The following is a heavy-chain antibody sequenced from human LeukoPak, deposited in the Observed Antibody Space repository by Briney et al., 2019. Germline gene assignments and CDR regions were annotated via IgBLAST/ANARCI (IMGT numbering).Heavy chain of an antibody. CDR1: GGSFSGYY. D-gene: IGHD5-24*01. Sequence: SETLSLTCAVYGGSFSGYYWSWIRQPPGKGLEWIGGINHSGSTNYNPSLKSRVTISVDTSKNQFSLKLSSVTAADTAVYYCARGPRWSPFDYWGQGTLVTVSS. J-gene: IGHJ4*02. CDR2: INHSGST. CDR3: ARGPRWSPFDY. V-gene: IGHV4-34*01.